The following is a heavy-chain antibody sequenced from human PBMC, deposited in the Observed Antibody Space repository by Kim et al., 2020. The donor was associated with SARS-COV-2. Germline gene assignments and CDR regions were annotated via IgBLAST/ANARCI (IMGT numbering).Heavy chain of an antibody. Sequence: GGSLRLSCVASGFTFSNFAMHWVRQAPGKGLEWVALISYDGSYKFYADSVKGRFTISRDNSKNTLSLQMNSLRPEDTAMYYCVRGWGDSTSYYLAYFDFWGQGTLVTVSS. V-gene: IGHV3-30-3*01. CDR1: GFTFSNFA. CDR3: VRGWGDSTSYYLAYFDF. D-gene: IGHD3-22*01. J-gene: IGHJ4*02. CDR2: ISYDGSYK.